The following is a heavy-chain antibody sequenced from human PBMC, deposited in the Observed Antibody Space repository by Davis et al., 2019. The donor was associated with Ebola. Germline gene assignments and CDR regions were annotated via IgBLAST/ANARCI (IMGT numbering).Heavy chain of an antibody. D-gene: IGHD2-8*01. J-gene: IGHJ6*02. CDR1: GCTFSSYA. Sequence: SVKVSCKASGCTFSSYAISWVRQAPGQGLEWMGGLIPILGIANYAQKFQGRVTITADESTSTAYMELSSLRSEDTAVYYCATWSAYGMDVWGQGTTVTVSS. V-gene: IGHV1-69*10. CDR2: LIPILGIA. CDR3: ATWSAYGMDV.